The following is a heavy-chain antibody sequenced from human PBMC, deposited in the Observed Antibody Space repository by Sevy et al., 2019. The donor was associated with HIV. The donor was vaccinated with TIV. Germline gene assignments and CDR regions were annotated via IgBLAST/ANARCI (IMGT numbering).Heavy chain of an antibody. CDR1: GVTFSSYG. J-gene: IGHJ6*02. V-gene: IGHV3-30*03. CDR2: ISYEGSKK. D-gene: IGHD1-26*01. Sequence: GSLRLSCAASGVTFSSYGIHWVRQAPGKGLEWVAVISYEGSKKNHAESMKGRFTISRDNSKNTLYLEMSSLRPEDTAVYYCAHSSGLYGYYYGMDVWGQGTTVTVSS. CDR3: AHSSGLYGYYYGMDV.